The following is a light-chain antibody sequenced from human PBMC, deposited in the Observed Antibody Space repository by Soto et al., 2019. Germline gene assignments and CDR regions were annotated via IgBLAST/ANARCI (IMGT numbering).Light chain of an antibody. V-gene: IGKV4-1*01. CDR3: QHRMNWPLT. Sequence: DIVMTQSPDSLAVSLGERATINCKSSQSVLDSSNNKNYLVWYQQKPGQPPKLLVYWASTRESGVPDRFSGSGSGTDFTLTISSLQAEDVAVYYCQHRMNWPLTFGQGTRLEIK. CDR1: QSVLDSSNNKNY. J-gene: IGKJ5*01. CDR2: WAS.